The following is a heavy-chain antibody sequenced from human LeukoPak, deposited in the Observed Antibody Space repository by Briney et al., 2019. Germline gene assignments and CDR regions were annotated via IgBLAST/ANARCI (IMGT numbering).Heavy chain of an antibody. CDR1: GFTFSRYT. Sequence: GGTLRLSCAASGFTFSRYTMSWVRQAPGKGLEWVSAISGSGDSTYYADSVKGRFTISRDNSKNTLYLHMNSLRAEDTAVYYCAKDGFSVGIWGQGTMVTVSS. D-gene: IGHD3-10*01. CDR3: AKDGFSVGI. CDR2: ISGSGDST. V-gene: IGHV3-23*01. J-gene: IGHJ3*02.